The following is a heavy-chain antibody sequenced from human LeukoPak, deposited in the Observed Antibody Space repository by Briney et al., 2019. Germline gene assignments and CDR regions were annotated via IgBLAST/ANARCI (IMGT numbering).Heavy chain of an antibody. D-gene: IGHD2-21*01. V-gene: IGHV1-18*01. CDR2: ISAYNGNT. CDR1: GGTFSSYA. Sequence: ASVKVSCKASGGTFSSYAISWVRQAPGQGLEWMGWISAYNGNTNYAQKLQGRVTMTTDTSTSTAYMELRSLRSDDTAVYYCARFKIGDPYFDYWGQGTLVTVSS. J-gene: IGHJ4*02. CDR3: ARFKIGDPYFDY.